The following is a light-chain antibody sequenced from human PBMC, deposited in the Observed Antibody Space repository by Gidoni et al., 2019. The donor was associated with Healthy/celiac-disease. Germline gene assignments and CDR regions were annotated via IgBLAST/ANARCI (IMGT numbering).Light chain of an antibody. CDR2: DAS. CDR1: QSVSSY. J-gene: IGKJ5*01. Sequence: EIVLTQSPATLSLSPGERATRSCRASQSVSSYLDWYQQKPGQAPRLLIYDASNRATGIPARFSGSGSGTDFTLTISSLEPEDFAVYYCQQRSNWPPITFGQGTRLEIK. CDR3: QQRSNWPPIT. V-gene: IGKV3-11*01.